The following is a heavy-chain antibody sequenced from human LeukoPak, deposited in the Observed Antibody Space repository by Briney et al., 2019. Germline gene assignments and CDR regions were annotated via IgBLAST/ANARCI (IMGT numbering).Heavy chain of an antibody. J-gene: IGHJ4*02. Sequence: GGSLRLSCAASGFTFAMHWVRQAPGKGLEWVAVISYDGSNKYYADSVKGRFTISRDNSKNTLYLQMNSLRAEDTAVYYCARDPVFGVVIIEGYFDYWGQGTLVTVSS. CDR3: ARDPVFGVVIIEGYFDY. CDR2: ISYDGSNK. V-gene: IGHV3-30-3*01. D-gene: IGHD3-3*01. CDR1: GFTFA.